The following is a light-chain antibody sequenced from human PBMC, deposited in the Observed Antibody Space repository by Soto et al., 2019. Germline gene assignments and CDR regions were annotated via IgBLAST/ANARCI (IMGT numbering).Light chain of an antibody. CDR3: YQHETSPPT. CDR2: GAS. CDR1: QTVNSPY. J-gene: IGKJ3*01. V-gene: IGKV3-20*01. Sequence: EIVLTQSPGTLSLSPGERGTLSCRTSQTVNSPYLAWYQQKPGQAPRLLISGASTRATGIPDRFSVSGSGTEFTLTISRLESEDFAVYYCYQHETSPPTFGPGTKVDIK.